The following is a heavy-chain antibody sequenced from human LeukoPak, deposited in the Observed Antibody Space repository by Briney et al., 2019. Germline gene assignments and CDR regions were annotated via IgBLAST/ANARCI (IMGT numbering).Heavy chain of an antibody. CDR3: ARGGSVSMGYGGNSADY. J-gene: IGHJ4*02. D-gene: IGHD4-23*01. CDR1: GGSISSSNW. Sequence: SGTLSLTCAVSGGSISSSNWWSWVRLPPGKGLEWIGEIYHSGSTNYNPSLKSRVTISVDKSKNQFSLKLSSVTAADTAVYYCARGGSVSMGYGGNSADYWGQGTLVTVSS. V-gene: IGHV4-4*02. CDR2: IYHSGST.